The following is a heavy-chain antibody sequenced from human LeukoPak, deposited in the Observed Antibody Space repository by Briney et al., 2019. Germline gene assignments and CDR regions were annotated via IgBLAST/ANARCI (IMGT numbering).Heavy chain of an antibody. V-gene: IGHV1-46*01. CDR1: GYTFTSYY. CDR2: INPSGGST. D-gene: IGHD3-3*01. J-gene: IGHJ4*02. CDR3: ARDPYYDFWSGDTHFDY. Sequence: GASVKVSCKASGYTFTSYYMHWVRQAPGQGLEWMGIINPSGGSTSYAQKFQGRVTTTRDTSTSTVYMELSSLRSEDTAVYYCARDPYYDFWSGDTHFDYWGQGTLVTVSS.